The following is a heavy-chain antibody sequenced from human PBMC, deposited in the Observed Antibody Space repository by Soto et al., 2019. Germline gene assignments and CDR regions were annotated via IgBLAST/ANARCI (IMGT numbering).Heavy chain of an antibody. CDR3: AKDMSPIYGSGSYFDY. Sequence: GGSLRLSCAASGFTFSSYAMNWVRQAPGKGLEWVSAISGSGGSTYYADSVKGRFTISRDNSKNTLYLQMNSLRAEDTAVYYCAKDMSPIYGSGSYFDYWGQGTLVTVSS. CDR2: ISGSGGST. CDR1: GFTFSSYA. D-gene: IGHD3-10*01. J-gene: IGHJ4*02. V-gene: IGHV3-23*01.